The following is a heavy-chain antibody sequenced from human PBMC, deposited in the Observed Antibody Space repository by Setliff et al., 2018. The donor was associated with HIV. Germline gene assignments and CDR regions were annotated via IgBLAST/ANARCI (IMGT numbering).Heavy chain of an antibody. CDR2: VYYSGST. J-gene: IGHJ6*03. D-gene: IGHD6-13*01. V-gene: IGHV4-39*07. CDR3: ARVIAAAGFYYYYYMDV. Sequence: SETLSLTCTVSDDSISSGGYWWAWIRQPPGKELEWIGSVYYSGSTHYNLSLKSRVTMSVDTSRNQFSLKLSSVTAADTAVYYCARVIAAAGFYYYYYMDVWGKGATVTV. CDR1: DDSISSGGYW.